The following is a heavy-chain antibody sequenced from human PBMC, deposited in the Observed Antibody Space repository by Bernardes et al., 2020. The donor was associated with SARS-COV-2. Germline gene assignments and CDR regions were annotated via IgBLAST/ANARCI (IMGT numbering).Heavy chain of an antibody. CDR2: ISYSGIT. V-gene: IGHV4-61*01. J-gene: IGHJ4*02. CDR1: SGSVSSINYF. D-gene: IGHD6-6*01. Sequence: AETLSLTCTLSSGSVSSINYFWRWLLQPPGMGLEWIGHISYSGITNYNPSLKSRVTISKDTSKNQVSLKLTSLTAADTAVYYCARELRLYSTSYGADYWGRGTLVTVSS. CDR3: ARELRLYSTSYGADY.